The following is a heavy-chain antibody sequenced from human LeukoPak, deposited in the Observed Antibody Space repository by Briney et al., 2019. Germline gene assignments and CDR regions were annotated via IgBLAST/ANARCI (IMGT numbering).Heavy chain of an antibody. CDR3: ARDYTYLPGVPLKAFDR. CDR2: IYISGRT. D-gene: IGHD2-2*01. CDR1: GGSITSTSYY. Sequence: PSETLSLTCAVSGGSITSTSYYWVWVRQSPGRGREWVGSIYISGRTFKSPSRRSRVTISKKTSKNQFSLNITSGTAGDSANNSCARDYTYLPGVPLKAFDRWGPGSLVTVSS. V-gene: IGHV4-39*07. J-gene: IGHJ5*02.